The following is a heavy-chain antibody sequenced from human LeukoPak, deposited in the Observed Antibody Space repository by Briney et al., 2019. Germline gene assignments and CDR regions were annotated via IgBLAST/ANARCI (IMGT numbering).Heavy chain of an antibody. CDR2: FDPEDGET. CDR1: GYTLTELS. J-gene: IGHJ3*02. D-gene: IGHD3-16*01. V-gene: IGHV1-24*01. CDR3: ATDRWANGAFDI. Sequence: ASVKVSCKVSGYTLTELSMHWVRQAHGTGLEWMGGFDPEDGETIYAQKFQGRVTMTEDTSTDTAYMELSSLRSEDTAVYYCATDRWANGAFDIWGQGTMVTVSS.